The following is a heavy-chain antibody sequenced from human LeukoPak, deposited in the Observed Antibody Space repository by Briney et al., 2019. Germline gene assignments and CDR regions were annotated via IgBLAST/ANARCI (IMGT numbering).Heavy chain of an antibody. CDR3: ASQDRGGYDGPVDY. CDR1: GFTFDDYG. J-gene: IGHJ4*02. D-gene: IGHD5-12*01. CDR2: ISSSSSYI. V-gene: IGHV3-21*01. Sequence: PGGSLRLSCAASGFTFDDYGMSWVRQAPGKGLEWVSSISSSSSYIYYADSVKGRFTISRDNAKNSLSLQMNSLRAEDTAVYYCASQDRGGYDGPVDYWGQGTLVTVSS.